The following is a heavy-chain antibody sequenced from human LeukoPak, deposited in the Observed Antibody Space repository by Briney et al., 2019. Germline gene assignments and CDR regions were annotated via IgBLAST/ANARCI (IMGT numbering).Heavy chain of an antibody. Sequence: VASVKVSCKASGGTFSSYAISWVRQAPGQPLEWMGGIIPIFGTANYAQKFQGRVTITADESTSTAYMELSSLRSEDTAVYYCARDRYCSGGSCYDAFDIWGQGTMVTVSS. CDR2: IIPIFGTA. J-gene: IGHJ3*02. CDR3: ARDRYCSGGSCYDAFDI. D-gene: IGHD2-15*01. CDR1: GGTFSSYA. V-gene: IGHV1-69*01.